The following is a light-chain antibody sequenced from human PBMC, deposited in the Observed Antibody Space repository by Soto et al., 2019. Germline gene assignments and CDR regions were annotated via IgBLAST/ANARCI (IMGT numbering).Light chain of an antibody. J-gene: IGKJ3*01. Sequence: EIVLTQSPGTLSSSPGERATLSCRASQSVSSSYLAWYQQKPGQAPRLLIYGASNRATGIPDRFSVSASGTYFTLTISRLEPEDFAVYYCQHYGTSALFGPGTKVDIK. CDR1: QSVSSSY. V-gene: IGKV3-20*01. CDR2: GAS. CDR3: QHYGTSAL.